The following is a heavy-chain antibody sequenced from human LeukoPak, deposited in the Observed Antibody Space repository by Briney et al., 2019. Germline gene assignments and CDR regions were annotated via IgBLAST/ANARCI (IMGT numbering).Heavy chain of an antibody. CDR1: GYTFTNYW. V-gene: IGHV5-51*01. Sequence: GESLKISCKGSGYTFTNYWIGWVRQMPGKGLEWMGIVYPGDSDTRYSPSFQGRVTISADKSISTAYLQWSSLKASDTAMYYCARHPLGAALEYFQHWGQGTLVIVSS. D-gene: IGHD6-13*01. J-gene: IGHJ1*01. CDR3: ARHPLGAALEYFQH. CDR2: VYPGDSDT.